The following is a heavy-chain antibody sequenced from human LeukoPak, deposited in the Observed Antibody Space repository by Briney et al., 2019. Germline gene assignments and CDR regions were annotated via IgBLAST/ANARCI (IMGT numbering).Heavy chain of an antibody. D-gene: IGHD3-10*01. V-gene: IGHV1-46*01. CDR2: INPSGGST. CDR3: ARDRIPATVLLAGANTPTYYFDY. J-gene: IGHJ4*02. Sequence: AASVKVSCKASGYTFTSYYMHWVRQAPGQGLEWMGIINPSGGSTSYAQKFQGRVTMTRDTSTSTVYMELSSLRSEDTAVYYCARDRIPATVLLAGANTPTYYFDYWGQGTLVTVSS. CDR1: GYTFTSYY.